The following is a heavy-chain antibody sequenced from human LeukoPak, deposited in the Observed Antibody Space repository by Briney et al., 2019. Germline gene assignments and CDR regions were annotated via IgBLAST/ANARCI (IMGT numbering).Heavy chain of an antibody. J-gene: IGHJ5*02. CDR1: GGSFSGYY. CDR3: ARVLFRYCSSTSCYRLASNWFDP. V-gene: IGHV4-34*01. Sequence: SETLSLTCAVYGGSFSGYYWSWIRQPPGKGLEWIGEINHSGSTNHNPSLKSRVTISVDTSKNQFSLKLSSVTAADTAVYYCARVLFRYCSSTSCYRLASNWFDPWGQGTLVTVSS. D-gene: IGHD2-2*02. CDR2: INHSGST.